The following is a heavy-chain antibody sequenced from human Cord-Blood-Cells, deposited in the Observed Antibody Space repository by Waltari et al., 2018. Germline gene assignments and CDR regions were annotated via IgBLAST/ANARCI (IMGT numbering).Heavy chain of an antibody. D-gene: IGHD3-10*01. V-gene: IGHV1-69*01. CDR2: IIPIFGTA. CDR3: ARRSYYTQDYYYYYGMDV. CDR1: GGTFSSYA. J-gene: IGHJ6*02. Sequence: QVQLVQSGAAVKQPGSSVKVSCKASGGTFSSYANSWARQAPGQGLEWMGGIIPIFGTANYAQKFQGRVTITADESTSTAYMELSSLRSEDTAVYYCARRSYYTQDYYYYYGMDVWGQGTTVTVSS.